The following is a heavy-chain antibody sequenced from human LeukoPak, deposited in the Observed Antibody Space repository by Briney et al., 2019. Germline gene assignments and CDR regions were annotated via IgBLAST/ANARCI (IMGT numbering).Heavy chain of an antibody. CDR2: ISSSSTTI. CDR1: GFTFSSYS. V-gene: IGHV3-48*01. CDR3: ARDSPPDD. J-gene: IGHJ4*02. Sequence: PGRSLRLSCAAAGFTFSSYSMMWVRQAPGKGLEWVSYISSSSTTIHYADSVKGRFTISRDNAKNSVYLQMNSLRAEDTAVYYCARDSPPDDWGQGTLVTVSS.